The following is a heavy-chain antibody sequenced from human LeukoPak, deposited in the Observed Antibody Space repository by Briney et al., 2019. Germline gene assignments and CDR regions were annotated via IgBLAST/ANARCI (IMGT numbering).Heavy chain of an antibody. CDR2: IYYSGNT. Sequence: SETLSLTCTVSGGSMRSSSYYWGWLRQTPGKGLEWIGSIYYSGNTYYNPSLRSRVTISVDTSKNQFSLKLSSVTAADTAVFYCARGPGPGVAAAGTKNWFDPWGQGTLVTVSS. V-gene: IGHV4-39*07. CDR3: ARGPGPGVAAAGTKNWFDP. D-gene: IGHD6-13*01. J-gene: IGHJ5*02. CDR1: GGSMRSSSYY.